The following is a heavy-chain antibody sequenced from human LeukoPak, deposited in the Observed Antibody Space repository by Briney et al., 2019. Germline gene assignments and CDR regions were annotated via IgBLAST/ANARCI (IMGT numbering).Heavy chain of an antibody. CDR2: SSSSGSTK. D-gene: IGHD3-22*01. Sequence: GGSLRLSCAASGFTFSSYEMNWVRQAPGKGLEWVSYSSSSGSTKYYADSVKGRFTISRDNAKNSLYLQMNSLSAEDTAVYYCASYYYDSSGYYYYYYYMDVWGKGTTVTVSS. CDR1: GFTFSSYE. J-gene: IGHJ6*03. CDR3: ASYYYDSSGYYYYYYYMDV. V-gene: IGHV3-48*03.